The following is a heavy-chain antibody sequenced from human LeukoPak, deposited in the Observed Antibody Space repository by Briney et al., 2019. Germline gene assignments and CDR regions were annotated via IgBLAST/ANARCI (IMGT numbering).Heavy chain of an antibody. CDR1: GFTFSSYA. Sequence: PGGSLRLSCSASGFTFSSYAMHWVRQAPGKGLEYVSAISSNGGSTYYADSVKGRFTISRDNSKNTLYLQMSSLRAEDTAVYYCVRADSSGWYYFDYWGRGTLVTVSS. CDR2: ISSNGGST. D-gene: IGHD6-19*01. V-gene: IGHV3-64D*06. J-gene: IGHJ4*02. CDR3: VRADSSGWYYFDY.